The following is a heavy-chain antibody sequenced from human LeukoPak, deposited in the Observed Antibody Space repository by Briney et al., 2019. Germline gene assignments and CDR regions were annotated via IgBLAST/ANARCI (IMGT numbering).Heavy chain of an antibody. CDR2: ISAYNGNT. V-gene: IGHV1-18*01. CDR1: GYTFTSYG. Sequence: ASVKVSCKASGYTFTSYGISWGRQAPGQRLELMGWISAYNGNTNYAQKLQGRVTMTTDTSTSTAYMELRSLRSDDTAVYYCARDARPWASSGWPWGQGTLVTVSS. D-gene: IGHD6-19*01. J-gene: IGHJ5*02. CDR3: ARDARPWASSGWP.